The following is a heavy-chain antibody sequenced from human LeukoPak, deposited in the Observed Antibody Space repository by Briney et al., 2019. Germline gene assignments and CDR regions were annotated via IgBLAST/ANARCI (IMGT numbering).Heavy chain of an antibody. V-gene: IGHV4-39*01. Sequence: SETLSLTCTVSGGSISSSSYYWGWIRQPPGKGLEWIGSIYYSGSTYYNPSLKSRVTISVDTSKNQFSLKLSSVTAADTAVYYCARRRMVDTAMAHIDYWGQGTLVTVSS. CDR3: ARRRMVDTAMAHIDY. J-gene: IGHJ4*02. D-gene: IGHD5-18*01. CDR1: GGSISSSSYY. CDR2: IYYSGST.